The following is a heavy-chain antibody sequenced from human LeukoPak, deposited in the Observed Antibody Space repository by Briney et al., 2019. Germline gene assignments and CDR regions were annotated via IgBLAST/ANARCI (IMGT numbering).Heavy chain of an antibody. D-gene: IGHD4-17*01. CDR3: AKKKGPRGDGDPIDY. CDR2: ISSSSSYI. J-gene: IGHJ4*02. CDR1: GFTFSSYS. Sequence: GGSLRLSCAASGFTFSSYSMNWVRQAPGKGLEWVSSISSSSSYIYYADSVKGRFTISRDNAKNSLYLQMNSLRDEDTAIYYCAKKKGPRGDGDPIDYWGQGTLVTVSS. V-gene: IGHV3-21*04.